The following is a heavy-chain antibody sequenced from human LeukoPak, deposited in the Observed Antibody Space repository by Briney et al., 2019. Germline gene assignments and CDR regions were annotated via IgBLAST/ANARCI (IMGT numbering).Heavy chain of an antibody. CDR3: ATDRRPLKGIAAAGPYYMDV. Sequence: ASVKVSCKVSGYTLTDLSMHWVRQAPGKGLEWMGGFDPEDGETIYAQKFQGRVTMTEDTSTDTAYMELSSLRSEDTAVYYCATDRRPLKGIAAAGPYYMDVWGKGTTVTVSS. CDR2: FDPEDGET. D-gene: IGHD6-13*01. CDR1: GYTLTDLS. V-gene: IGHV1-24*01. J-gene: IGHJ6*03.